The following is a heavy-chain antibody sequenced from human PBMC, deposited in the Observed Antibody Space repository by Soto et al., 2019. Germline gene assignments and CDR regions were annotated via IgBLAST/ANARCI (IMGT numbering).Heavy chain of an antibody. CDR3: ARVRRRRFLEWLSYNWFDP. V-gene: IGHV1-18*01. CDR1: GYTFTSYG. J-gene: IGHJ5*02. Sequence: ASVKVSCKASGYTFTSYGISWVRQAPGQGLEWMGWISAYSGNTNYAQKLQGRVTMTTDTSTSTAYMELRSLRSDDTAVYYCARVRRRRFLEWLSYNWFDPWGQGTLVTAPQ. D-gene: IGHD3-3*01. CDR2: ISAYSGNT.